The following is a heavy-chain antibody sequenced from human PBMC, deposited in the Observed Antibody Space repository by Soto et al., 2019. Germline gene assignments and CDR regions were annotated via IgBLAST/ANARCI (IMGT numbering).Heavy chain of an antibody. Sequence: SETLSLTCTVSGGSVSSGSYYWSWIRQPPGKGLEWIGYIYYSGSTNYNPPLKSRVTISVDTSKNQFSLKLSSVTAADTAVYYCARERQDIVVVPAAIPRPGAFDIWGQGTMVTVSS. CDR1: GGSVSSGSYY. J-gene: IGHJ3*02. CDR3: ARERQDIVVVPAAIPRPGAFDI. CDR2: IYYSGST. V-gene: IGHV4-61*01. D-gene: IGHD2-2*02.